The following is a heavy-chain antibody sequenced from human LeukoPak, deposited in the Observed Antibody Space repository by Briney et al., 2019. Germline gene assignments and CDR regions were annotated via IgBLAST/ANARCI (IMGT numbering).Heavy chain of an antibody. CDR1: GGSISSYY. Sequence: SETLSLTCTVSGGSISSYYWSWIRQPPGKGLEWIGYIYYSGSTNYNPSLKSRVTISVDTSKNQFSLKLSSVTAADTAVYYCASYSSSWYRGYYLDYWGQGTLVTVSS. CDR3: ASYSSSWYRGYYLDY. D-gene: IGHD6-13*01. V-gene: IGHV4-59*01. J-gene: IGHJ4*02. CDR2: IYYSGST.